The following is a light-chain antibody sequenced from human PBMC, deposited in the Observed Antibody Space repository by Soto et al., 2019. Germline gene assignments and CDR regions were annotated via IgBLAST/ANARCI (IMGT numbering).Light chain of an antibody. Sequence: EIVMTQSPATLSVSPGESATLSCRASQSVSSHLAWYRQEPGQAPRLLVYAGSTGATVVPATFRGSGSGTEVTLTISSLQAADFAVYFCQQYHDWPWMFGQGSRVEIK. V-gene: IGKV3-15*01. CDR1: QSVSSH. CDR3: QQYHDWPWM. CDR2: AGS. J-gene: IGKJ1*01.